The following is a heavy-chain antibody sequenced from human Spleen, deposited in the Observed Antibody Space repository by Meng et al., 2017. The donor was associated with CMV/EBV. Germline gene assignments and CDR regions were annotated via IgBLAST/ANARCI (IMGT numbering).Heavy chain of an antibody. Sequence: GESLKISCAASGFTFSSYWMSWVRQAPGKGLEWVANIKQDGSEKYYVDSVKGRFTISRDNAKNSLYLQMNSLRAEDTALYYCARLGVVRGTFDYWGQGTLVTVSS. CDR3: ARLGVVRGTFDY. CDR1: GFTFSSYW. J-gene: IGHJ4*02. D-gene: IGHD3-10*01. V-gene: IGHV3-7*03. CDR2: IKQDGSEK.